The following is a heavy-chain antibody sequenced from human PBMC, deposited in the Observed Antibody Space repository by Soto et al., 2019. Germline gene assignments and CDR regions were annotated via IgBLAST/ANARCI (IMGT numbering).Heavy chain of an antibody. Sequence: QVQLVESGGGVVQPGGSLRLSCTASGFTFTTFGIHWVRQAPGKGLEWVALISYDGHNKYYSDSVKGRFTISRDNYKNTLSLQMNSLRAEDTAVYYCAKDLQAYGDYNYYYYGMDVWGQGTTVSVSS. CDR2: ISYDGHNK. J-gene: IGHJ6*02. D-gene: IGHD4-17*01. CDR1: GFTFTTFG. V-gene: IGHV3-30*18. CDR3: AKDLQAYGDYNYYYYGMDV.